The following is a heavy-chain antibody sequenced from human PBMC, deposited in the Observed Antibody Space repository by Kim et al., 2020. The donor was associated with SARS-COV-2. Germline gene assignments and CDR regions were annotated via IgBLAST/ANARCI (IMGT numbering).Heavy chain of an antibody. D-gene: IGHD3-10*01. J-gene: IGHJ4*02. CDR2: INHSGST. Sequence: SETLSLTCAVYGGSFSGYYWSWIRQPPGKGLEWIGEINHSGSTNYNPSLKSRVTISVDTSKNQFSLKLSSVTAADTAVYYCARMKGSGSYYRNYYFDYWGQGTLVTVSS. V-gene: IGHV4-34*01. CDR3: ARMKGSGSYYRNYYFDY. CDR1: GGSFSGYY.